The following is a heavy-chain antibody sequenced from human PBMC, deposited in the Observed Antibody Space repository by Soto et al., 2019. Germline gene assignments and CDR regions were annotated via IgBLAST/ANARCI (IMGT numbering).Heavy chain of an antibody. CDR1: GGTFSSCT. J-gene: IGHJ4*02. D-gene: IGHD1-26*01. CDR2: FDPEDGET. CDR3: ATAPSGSYPLFDY. V-gene: IGHV1-24*01. Sequence: GASVKVSCKASGGTFSSCTITWVRQAPGKGLEWMGGFDPEDGETIYAQKFQGRVTMTEDTSTDTAYMELSSLRSEDTAVYYCATAPSGSYPLFDYWGQGTLVTVSS.